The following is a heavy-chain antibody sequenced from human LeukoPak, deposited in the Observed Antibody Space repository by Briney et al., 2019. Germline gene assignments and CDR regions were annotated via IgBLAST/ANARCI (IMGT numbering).Heavy chain of an antibody. J-gene: IGHJ4*02. CDR3: ARARSGYYPFDY. CDR1: GGSISRGGYY. Sequence: PSQTLSLTCTVSGGSISRGGYYWSWIRQYPGKGLEWIGYIYYSGSTYYNPSLKSRVTISVDTSKNQFSLKLSSVTAADTAVYYCARARSGYYPFDYWGQGTLVTVSS. CDR2: IYYSGST. V-gene: IGHV4-31*03. D-gene: IGHD3-3*01.